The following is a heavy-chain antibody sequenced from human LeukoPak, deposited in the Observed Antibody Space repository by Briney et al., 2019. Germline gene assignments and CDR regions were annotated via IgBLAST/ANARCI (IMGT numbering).Heavy chain of an antibody. Sequence: GGSLRLSCAASGFTFSSYEMNWVRQAPGKGLEWVSYISSSVSTIYYADSVKGRFTISRDNAKNSLYLQMNSLRAEDTAVYYCERDNGMDVWGQGNTVTVSS. J-gene: IGHJ6*02. V-gene: IGHV3-48*03. CDR1: GFTFSSYE. CDR3: ERDNGMDV. CDR2: ISSSVSTI.